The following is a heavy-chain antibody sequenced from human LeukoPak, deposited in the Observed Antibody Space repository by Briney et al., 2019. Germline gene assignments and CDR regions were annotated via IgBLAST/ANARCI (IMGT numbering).Heavy chain of an antibody. CDR3: AKFMGLLPNFDY. D-gene: IGHD3-22*01. CDR1: GFTFRNYG. J-gene: IGHJ4*02. Sequence: PGGSLRLSCAASGFTFRNYGRQCVRQALGKGLEWVAVISYEASTTYYADSVKGRFTISRDNSRNTLSLQMNSLRAEDTAVYYCAKFMGLLPNFDYWGQGTLVTVSS. V-gene: IGHV3-30*18. CDR2: ISYEASTT.